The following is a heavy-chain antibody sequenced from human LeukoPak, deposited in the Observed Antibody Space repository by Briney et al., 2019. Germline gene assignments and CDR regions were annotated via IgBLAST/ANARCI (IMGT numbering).Heavy chain of an antibody. CDR2: FDPEDDET. Sequence: GASVKVSCKVSGYTLTELSMHWVRQAPGKGLEWMGGFDPEDDETIYAQKFQGRVTMTEDTSTDTAYMELSSLRSEDTAVYYCATALGTYDSSGYNDYWGQGTLVTVSS. CDR3: ATALGTYDSSGYNDY. CDR1: GYTLTELS. D-gene: IGHD3-22*01. J-gene: IGHJ4*02. V-gene: IGHV1-24*01.